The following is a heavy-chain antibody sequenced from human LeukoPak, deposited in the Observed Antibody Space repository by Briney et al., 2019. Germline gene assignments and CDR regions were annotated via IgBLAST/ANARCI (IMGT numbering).Heavy chain of an antibody. J-gene: IGHJ4*02. CDR3: ATDFYRGRQFDY. D-gene: IGHD2/OR15-2a*01. CDR2: FDPEDVET. V-gene: IGHV1-24*01. CDR1: GNTLTDLS. Sequence: ASVKVSCKVSGNTLTDLSMNWVRQAPGKGLEWMGGFDPEDVETIYAQKFQGRVTMTEDTSTATAYMELSSLRPDDTAVYYCATDFYRGRQFDYWGQGTLVTVSS.